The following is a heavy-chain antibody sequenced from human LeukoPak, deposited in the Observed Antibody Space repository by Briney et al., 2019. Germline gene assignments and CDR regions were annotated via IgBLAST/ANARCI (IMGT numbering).Heavy chain of an antibody. Sequence: ASVTVSCKASGYTFTSYGISWVRQAPGQGLEWMGWISAYNGNTNYAQKLQGRVTMTTDTSTSTAYMELRSLRSDDTAVYYCARESRYYGSGSFDYWGQGTLVTVSS. J-gene: IGHJ4*02. V-gene: IGHV1-18*04. CDR3: ARESRYYGSGSFDY. D-gene: IGHD3-10*01. CDR2: ISAYNGNT. CDR1: GYTFTSYG.